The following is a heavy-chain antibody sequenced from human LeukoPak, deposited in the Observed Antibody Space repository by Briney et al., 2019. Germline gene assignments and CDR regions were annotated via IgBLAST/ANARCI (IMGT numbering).Heavy chain of an antibody. Sequence: GGSLRLSCAASGFTVSSNYMSWVRQAPGKGLEWVSVIYSGGSTYYADSVKGRFTISRDNSKNTLYLQMNSLKTEDTAVYYCTRRGWYLNYYYYYMDVWGKGTTVTVSS. D-gene: IGHD6-19*01. CDR1: GFTVSSNY. CDR3: TRRGWYLNYYYYYMDV. V-gene: IGHV3-66*04. CDR2: IYSGGST. J-gene: IGHJ6*03.